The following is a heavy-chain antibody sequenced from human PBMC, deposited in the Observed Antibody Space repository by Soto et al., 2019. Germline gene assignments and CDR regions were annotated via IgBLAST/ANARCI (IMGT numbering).Heavy chain of an antibody. D-gene: IGHD3-9*01. CDR3: ARSGLTGTPSGY. CDR2: IIPILGIA. CDR1: GGTFSSYT. V-gene: IGHV1-69*02. J-gene: IGHJ4*02. Sequence: QVQLVQSGAEVKKPGSSVKVSCKASGGTFSSYTISWVRQAPGQGLEWMGRIIPILGIANYAQKFQGRVTITADKSTSTAYMELSSLSSEDTAVYYCARSGLTGTPSGYWGQGTLVTVSS.